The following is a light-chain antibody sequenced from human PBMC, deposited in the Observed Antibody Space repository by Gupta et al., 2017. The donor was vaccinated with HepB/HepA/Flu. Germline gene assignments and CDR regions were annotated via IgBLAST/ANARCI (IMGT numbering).Light chain of an antibody. Sequence: QAGLTQPPSVSKDLRQTATLTCTGNSDNVDYHGAAWLQQHQGHPPKLLSYRNNNRPSGISERFSASRSGNTASLTITGLQPEDEADYYCSAWDRSLGACVLGGGTRMTVL. CDR3: SAWDRSLGACV. J-gene: IGLJ3*02. CDR1: SDNVDYHG. CDR2: RNN. V-gene: IGLV10-54*01.